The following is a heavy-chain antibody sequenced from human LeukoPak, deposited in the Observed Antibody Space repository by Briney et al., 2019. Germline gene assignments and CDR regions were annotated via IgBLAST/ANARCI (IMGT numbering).Heavy chain of an antibody. CDR1: GFTFSSYG. CDR3: AKGLAGSSKTGIDY. D-gene: IGHD6-6*01. J-gene: IGHJ4*02. CDR2: ISYDGSNK. V-gene: IGHV3-30*18. Sequence: GGSLRLSCAASGFTFSSYGMHWVRQAPGKGLEWVAVISYDGSNKYYADSVKGRFTISRDNSKNTLYLQMNSLRAEDTAVYYCAKGLAGSSKTGIDYWGQGTLVTVPS.